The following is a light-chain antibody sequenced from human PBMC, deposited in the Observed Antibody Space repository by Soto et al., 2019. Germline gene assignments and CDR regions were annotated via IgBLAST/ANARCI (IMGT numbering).Light chain of an antibody. V-gene: IGLV1-51*02. CDR2: ENN. CDR1: SSNIGNNY. CDR3: GTWDSSLSAYV. J-gene: IGLJ1*01. Sequence: QSVLTQPPSVSAAPLHKVTISCSGSSSNIGNNYVSWYQQLPGTAPKLLIYENNKRPSGIPDRFSGSKSGTSATLGITGLQTGDEADYYCGTWDSSLSAYVFETGTKVTVL.